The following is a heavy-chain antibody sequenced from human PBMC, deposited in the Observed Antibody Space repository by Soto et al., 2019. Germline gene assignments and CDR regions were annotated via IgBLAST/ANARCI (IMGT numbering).Heavy chain of an antibody. V-gene: IGHV4-39*01. D-gene: IGHD6-6*01. Sequence: QLQLQESGPGLVKPSETLSLTCTVSGGSISSSSYYWGWIRQPPGKGLEWIGSIYYSGSTYYNPSLKSRVPISVDTSKNHISLKLSSVTAADTAVYYCARHFGPPGSSSVKTGYWGQGTLVTVSS. CDR2: IYYSGST. J-gene: IGHJ4*02. CDR3: ARHFGPPGSSSVKTGY. CDR1: GGSISSSSYY.